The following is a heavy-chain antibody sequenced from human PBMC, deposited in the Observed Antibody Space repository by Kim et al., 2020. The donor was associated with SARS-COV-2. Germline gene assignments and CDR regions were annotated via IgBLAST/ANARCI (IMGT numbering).Heavy chain of an antibody. D-gene: IGHD5-18*01. CDR2: VYYNGMT. Sequence: SETLSLTCSVSGDSPSIYYWSWLRQPPGKGLEWIGYVYYNGMTDYNPSLKSRVTISRVTISEDTSKKQFALRLSSVTAADTATYFCATAGYLGDAFDIWG. CDR1: GDSPSIYY. J-gene: IGHJ3*02. V-gene: IGHV4-59*13. CDR3: ATAGYLGDAFDI.